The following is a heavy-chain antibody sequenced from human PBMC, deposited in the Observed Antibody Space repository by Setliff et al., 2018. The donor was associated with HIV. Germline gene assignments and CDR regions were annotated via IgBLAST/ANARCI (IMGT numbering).Heavy chain of an antibody. CDR3: VRDVAATNMVRGMIYHNYYMEA. Sequence: LRLSCAASGFTFSNYWMSWVRQAPGKGLEWVSYISSSSTAIYYADSLKGRFTISRDNVKNSLYLEMNSLRAEDTAVYYCVRDVAATNMVRGMIYHNYYMEAWGKGTTVTVSS. CDR1: GFTFSNYW. D-gene: IGHD3-10*01. CDR2: ISSSSTAI. V-gene: IGHV3-48*01. J-gene: IGHJ6*03.